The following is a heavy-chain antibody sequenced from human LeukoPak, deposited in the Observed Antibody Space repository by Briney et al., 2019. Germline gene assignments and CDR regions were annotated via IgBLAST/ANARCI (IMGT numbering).Heavy chain of an antibody. CDR3: ARDSRIATPSLGY. CDR1: GYTFTDYY. CDR2: LNPNSGGT. J-gene: IGHJ4*02. Sequence: ASVKVPCKASGYTFTDYYMHWVRQAPGQGLEWMGWLNPNSGGTNYAQKFQGRVTMTRDTSISTAYMELSRLRSDDTAVYYCARDSRIATPSLGYWGQGTLVTVSS. V-gene: IGHV1-2*02. D-gene: IGHD6-13*01.